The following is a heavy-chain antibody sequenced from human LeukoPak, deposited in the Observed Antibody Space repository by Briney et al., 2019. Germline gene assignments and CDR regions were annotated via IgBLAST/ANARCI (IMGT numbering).Heavy chain of an antibody. J-gene: IGHJ4*02. Sequence: GGSLRLSCAASGFTFDDYGMSWVRQAPGKGLEWVSGMNWNGGSTGYADSVKGRFTISRDNAKNSLYLQMNSLRAEDTALYYCARDLGYDSSGYYSDYWGQGTLVTVSS. CDR2: MNWNGGST. V-gene: IGHV3-20*04. CDR1: GFTFDDYG. D-gene: IGHD3-22*01. CDR3: ARDLGYDSSGYYSDY.